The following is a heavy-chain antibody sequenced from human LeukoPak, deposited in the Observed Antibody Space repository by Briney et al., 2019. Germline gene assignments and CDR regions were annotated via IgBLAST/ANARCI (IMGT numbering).Heavy chain of an antibody. CDR2: ISYGGSNK. Sequence: PGRSLRLSCAASGFTFSSYGMHWVRQAPGKGLEWVAVISYGGSNKYYADSVKGRFTISRDNSKNTLYLQMNSLRAEDTAVYYLAKGYIAAARRDWFDPWGQGTLVTVSS. CDR3: AKGYIAAARRDWFDP. V-gene: IGHV3-30*18. D-gene: IGHD6-13*01. CDR1: GFTFSSYG. J-gene: IGHJ5*02.